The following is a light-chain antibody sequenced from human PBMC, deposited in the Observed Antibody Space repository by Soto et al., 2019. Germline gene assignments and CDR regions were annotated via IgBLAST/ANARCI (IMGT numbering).Light chain of an antibody. V-gene: IGKV1-5*01. CDR2: DAS. CDR1: QSISSW. Sequence: DIQMTQSPSTLSASVGDRVTITCRASQSISSWVAWYQQKPGKAPKLLIYDASSLESGVPSRFSGSGSGTEFTLPISSLQPDEFATYYCQQYNSYSPTFGHGNKVEI. J-gene: IGKJ1*01. CDR3: QQYNSYSPT.